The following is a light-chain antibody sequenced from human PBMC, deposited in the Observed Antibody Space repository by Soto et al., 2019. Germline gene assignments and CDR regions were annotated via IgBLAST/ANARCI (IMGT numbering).Light chain of an antibody. V-gene: IGKV1-5*01. J-gene: IGKJ5*01. CDR3: QQANSFPIT. CDR2: DAS. CDR1: ESISSW. Sequence: IQMTQSPSTLSASVGAIVTITCRASESISSWLAWYQQKPGKAPKVLIFDASSLESGVPSRFSGSGSGTDFTLTISSLQPEDFATYYCQQANSFPITFGQGTRLEIK.